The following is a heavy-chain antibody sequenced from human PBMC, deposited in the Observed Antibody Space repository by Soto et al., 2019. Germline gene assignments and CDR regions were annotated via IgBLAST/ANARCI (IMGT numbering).Heavy chain of an antibody. CDR2: IYKSGDT. CDR3: ARGTVGTNPNWLGP. CDR1: GFTVSSSY. D-gene: IGHD1-26*01. V-gene: IGHV3-66*01. Sequence: EVQLVESGGGLVQPGGSLRLSCAASGFTVSSSYLYWVRQAPGKGLEWVSSIYKSGDTYYADSVKGRFTISRDNYKSTLFLQMNSLRAEDPAVYYCARGTVGTNPNWLGPWGQGTLVTVSS. J-gene: IGHJ5*02.